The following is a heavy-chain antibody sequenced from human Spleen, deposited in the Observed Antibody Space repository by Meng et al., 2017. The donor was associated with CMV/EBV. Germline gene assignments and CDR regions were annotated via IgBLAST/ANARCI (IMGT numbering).Heavy chain of an antibody. CDR2: TPYDGSYK. V-gene: IGHV3-30*04. Sequence: GESLKISCAASGFTFSNYAMHWVRQAPGEGLEWVAGTPYDGSYKNYADSVKGRFTISRDNSKNTLYLQMNSLRAEDTAVYYCAREGIVVPAASFYYYYYGMDVWGQGTTVTVSS. CDR1: GFTFSNYA. J-gene: IGHJ6*02. D-gene: IGHD2-2*01. CDR3: AREGIVVPAASFYYYYYGMDV.